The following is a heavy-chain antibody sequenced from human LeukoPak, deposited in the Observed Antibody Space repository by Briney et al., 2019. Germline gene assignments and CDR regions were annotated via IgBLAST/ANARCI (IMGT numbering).Heavy chain of an antibody. CDR2: INAGNGNT. D-gene: IGHD2-2*01. CDR1: GYTFTSYA. Sequence: GASVKVSCKASGYTFTSYAMRWVRQAPGQRLEWMGWINAGNGNTKYSQKFQGRVTITRDTSASTAYMELSSLRSEDTAVYYCARGGVVPAVRDAFDIWGQGTMVTVSS. CDR3: ARGGVVPAVRDAFDI. V-gene: IGHV1-3*01. J-gene: IGHJ3*02.